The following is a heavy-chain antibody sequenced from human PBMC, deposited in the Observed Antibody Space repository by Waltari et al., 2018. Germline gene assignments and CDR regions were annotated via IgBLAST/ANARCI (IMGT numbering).Heavy chain of an antibody. CDR3: ARDGSGSYWYYMDV. CDR2: IKSNTGGT. J-gene: IGHJ6*03. D-gene: IGHD3-10*01. Sequence: QVQLVQSGAEVKNPGASVKGSCQASGYNFNGHYIHWVRQAPGQGLEWLGWIKSNTGGTKYAQKFQGRVTMTRAASITTVYMELSSLRSDDTAVYYCARDGSGSYWYYMDVWGKGTTVTISS. CDR1: GYNFNGHY. V-gene: IGHV1-2*02.